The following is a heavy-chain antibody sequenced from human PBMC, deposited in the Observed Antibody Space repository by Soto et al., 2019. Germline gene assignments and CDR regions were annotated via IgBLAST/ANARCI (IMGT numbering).Heavy chain of an antibody. V-gene: IGHV1-69*01. CDR3: ARAAIHGSSWYFWFDP. CDR1: GGTFSRHA. D-gene: IGHD6-13*01. J-gene: IGHJ5*02. Sequence: QVQLVQSGSEVKMPGSSVKVSCKTSGGTFSRHAINWVRQAPGQGLEWMGGIIPLFGTTNYAQKFRGRVTSSADESTSTACMELSSLTSEDAAVYYCARAAIHGSSWYFWFDPWGQRPLVTVSS. CDR2: IIPLFGTT.